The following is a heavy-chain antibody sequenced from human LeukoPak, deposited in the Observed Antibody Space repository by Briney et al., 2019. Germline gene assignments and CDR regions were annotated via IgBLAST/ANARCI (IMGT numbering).Heavy chain of an antibody. Sequence: GRPVSLLCAASGFIFCIYATQGVRGAPGKGVEWVGDISYGGSNKYYADSVKGRFTISRDNSKNTLYLQMNSLRAEDTAVYYCARDPQYCSSTSCKNYYYYMDVWGKGTTVTVSS. V-gene: IGHV3-30*04. CDR2: ISYGGSNK. J-gene: IGHJ6*03. CDR3: ARDPQYCSSTSCKNYYYYMDV. CDR1: GFIFCIYA. D-gene: IGHD2-2*01.